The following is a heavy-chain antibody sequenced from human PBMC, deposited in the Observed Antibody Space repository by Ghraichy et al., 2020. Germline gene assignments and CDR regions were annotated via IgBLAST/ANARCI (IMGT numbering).Heavy chain of an antibody. J-gene: IGHJ4*02. D-gene: IGHD3-10*01. V-gene: IGHV4-39*01. Sequence: ESLNISCTVSGGSISSSSYYWGWIRQPPGKGLEWIGSIYYSGSTYYNPSLKSRVTISVDTSKNQFSLKLSSVTAAATAVYYCASVYGSGSYYPDYWGQGTLVTVSS. CDR2: IYYSGST. CDR3: ASVYGSGSYYPDY. CDR1: GGSISSSSYY.